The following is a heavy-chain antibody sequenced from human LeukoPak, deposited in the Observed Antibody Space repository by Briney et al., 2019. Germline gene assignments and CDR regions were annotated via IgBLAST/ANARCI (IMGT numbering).Heavy chain of an antibody. J-gene: IGHJ4*02. CDR2: IYYSGST. CDR1: GGSMSSGGYY. V-gene: IGHV4-31*03. Sequence: SQTLSLPCTVSGGSMSSGGYYCSWIRQQPGRGLDWIGYIYYSGSTYYNPSLKSRVTISVDTSKNQFSLKLSSVTAADTAVYYCARATMGQADFDYWGQGTLVTVSS. D-gene: IGHD3-10*01. CDR3: ARATMGQADFDY.